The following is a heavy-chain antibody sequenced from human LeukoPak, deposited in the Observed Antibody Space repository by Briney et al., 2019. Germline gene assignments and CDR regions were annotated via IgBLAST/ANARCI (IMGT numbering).Heavy chain of an antibody. D-gene: IGHD3-10*01. Sequence: SETLSLTWTVSGGSISSYYWSWIRQPAGKGLEWIGRIYTSGSTNYNPSLKSRVTMSVDTSKNQFSLKLSSVTAADTAVYYCARGGYGSGSYYYYGMDVWGQGTTVTVSS. CDR2: IYTSGST. CDR1: GGSISSYY. J-gene: IGHJ6*02. V-gene: IGHV4-4*07. CDR3: ARGGYGSGSYYYYGMDV.